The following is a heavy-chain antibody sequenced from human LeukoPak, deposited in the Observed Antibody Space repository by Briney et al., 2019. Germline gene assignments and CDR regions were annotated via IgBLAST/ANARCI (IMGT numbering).Heavy chain of an antibody. J-gene: IGHJ6*03. D-gene: IGHD6-19*01. CDR2: IYSGGST. Sequence: GGSLRLSCAASGFTGSFNYMSWVRQAPGKGLECISVIYSGGSTYYADSVRGRFTISRDDSKNTLYLQMNSLRAEDTAIYYCARAQWRTYSYYYMDVWGKGTTVTVSS. CDR1: GFTGSFNY. V-gene: IGHV3-53*01. CDR3: ARAQWRTYSYYYMDV.